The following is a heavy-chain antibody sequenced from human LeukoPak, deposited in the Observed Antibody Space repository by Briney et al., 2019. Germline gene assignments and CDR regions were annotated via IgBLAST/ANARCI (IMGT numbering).Heavy chain of an antibody. D-gene: IGHD6-19*01. V-gene: IGHV3-73*01. CDR1: GFIFSGSD. Sequence: PGGSLRLSCATSGFIFSGSDMHWVRQASGKGLEWVGRITTKANNYATAYGASVKGRFTISRDDSENTAYLRMNSLKTEDTAVYYCTTYRSGHYWGQGTLVTVSS. CDR3: TTYRSGHY. J-gene: IGHJ4*02. CDR2: ITTKANNYAT.